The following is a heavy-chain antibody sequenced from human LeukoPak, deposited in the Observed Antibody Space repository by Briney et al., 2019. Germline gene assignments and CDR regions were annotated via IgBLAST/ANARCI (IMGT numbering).Heavy chain of an antibody. J-gene: IGHJ5*02. Sequence: PSETLSLTCTVSGGSVSNYYWSWIRQPSEKGLEWVAFMYYTGSPNYNPSLQSRVTISVDTSKNQLSLRLSSVTAADTAVYYCARQGDHNWFDPWGQGTLVTVSS. CDR2: MYYTGSP. D-gene: IGHD3-16*01. CDR3: ARQGDHNWFDP. V-gene: IGHV4-59*08. CDR1: GGSVSNYY.